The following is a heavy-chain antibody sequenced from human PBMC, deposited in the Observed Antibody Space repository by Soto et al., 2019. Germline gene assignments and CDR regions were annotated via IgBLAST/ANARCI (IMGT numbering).Heavy chain of an antibody. V-gene: IGHV4-61*08. CDR3: ARDPIGYGGWFDP. CDR2: IYYSGST. J-gene: IGHJ5*02. Sequence: PSXTLSLTCTVSGGSISSGDYYWSWIRQHPGKGLEWIGYIYYSGSTNYNPSLKSRVTISVDTSKNQFSLKLSSVTAADTAVYYCARDPIGYGGWFDPWGQGTLVTVSS. D-gene: IGHD5-12*01. CDR1: GGSISSGDYY.